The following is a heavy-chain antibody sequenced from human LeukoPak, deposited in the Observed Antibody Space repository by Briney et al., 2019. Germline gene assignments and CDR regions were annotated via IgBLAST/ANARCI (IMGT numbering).Heavy chain of an antibody. CDR3: ARFSSGYSQFDY. V-gene: IGHV3-74*01. Sequence: GGSLRLSCAASGFTFNIYWMHWVRQAPGKGLVWVSRINSDGSGTIYADSVKGRFTISRGNAKNTLYLQMNSLRAEDTAVYYCARFSSGYSQFDYWGQGTLVTVSS. J-gene: IGHJ4*02. D-gene: IGHD3-22*01. CDR1: GFTFNIYW. CDR2: INSDGSGT.